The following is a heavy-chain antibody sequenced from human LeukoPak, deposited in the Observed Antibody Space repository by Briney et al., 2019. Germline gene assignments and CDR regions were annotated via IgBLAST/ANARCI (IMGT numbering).Heavy chain of an antibody. D-gene: IGHD3-3*01. Sequence: GASVKVSCKASGYTFTNYGINWVRQAPGQGLEWMGWISAYNGNTNYAQKLQGRVTMTRDTSTSTVYMELSSLRSEDTAVYYCARDRAASYDFWSGSVGHFDYWGQGTLVTVSS. CDR3: ARDRAASYDFWSGSVGHFDY. J-gene: IGHJ4*02. CDR2: ISAYNGNT. V-gene: IGHV1-18*01. CDR1: GYTFTNYG.